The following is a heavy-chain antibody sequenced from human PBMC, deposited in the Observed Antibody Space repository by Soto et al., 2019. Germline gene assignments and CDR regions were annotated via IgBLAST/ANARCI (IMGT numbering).Heavy chain of an antibody. V-gene: IGHV4-59*01. J-gene: IGHJ4*02. CDR1: GGSIRPYY. CDR2: IYYTGST. Sequence: QVQLQESGPGLVTPSETLSLTCTVSGGSIRPYYWSWIRQPPGKGLEWIGYIYYTGSTNYNSSLKSRVTMSLDTSNGQFSLKLNSGTAADRALYYCGRGSPMSTAFPLDFWGQGTRVAFPS. CDR3: GRGSPMSTAFPLDF. D-gene: IGHD2-21*02.